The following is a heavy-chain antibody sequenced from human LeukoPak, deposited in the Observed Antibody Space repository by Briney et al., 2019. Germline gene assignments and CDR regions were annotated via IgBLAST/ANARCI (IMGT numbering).Heavy chain of an antibody. V-gene: IGHV3-53*01. CDR3: TKGSAGGRPYYFDN. D-gene: IGHD2-15*01. J-gene: IGHJ4*02. CDR1: GFTVSTNY. CDR2: FYSGGDR. Sequence: GGSLRLSCAASGFTVSTNYMSWVRQAPGKGLEWVSVFYSGGDRYYADSVKGRFTISRDNSKNTLYLLMDSLRAEDTAVYFCTKGSAGGRPYYFDNWGQGTLVTVSS.